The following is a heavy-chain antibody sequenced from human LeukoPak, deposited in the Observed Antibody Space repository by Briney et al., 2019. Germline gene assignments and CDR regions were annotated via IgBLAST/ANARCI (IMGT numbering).Heavy chain of an antibody. CDR3: ASQLGGTTFH. D-gene: IGHD1-1*01. CDR2: VYYNGIT. J-gene: IGHJ4*02. Sequence: SETLSLTCTVSGVSISSYFWSWIRQPPGKGLEWIGYVYYNGITNYNPSLKSRVSISLDTSKNQFSLKLNSVTAADTAVYYCASQLGGTTFHWGQGTLVAVSS. CDR1: GVSISSYF. V-gene: IGHV4-59*01.